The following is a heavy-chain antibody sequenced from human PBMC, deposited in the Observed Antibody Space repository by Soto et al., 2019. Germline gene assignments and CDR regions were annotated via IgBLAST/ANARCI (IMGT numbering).Heavy chain of an antibody. Sequence: QVQLVQSGAEVKKPGASVKVSCKASGYTFTSYAMHWVRQAPGQRLEWMGWINAGNGNTKYSQKFQGRVTITRDTSARTAYKELSSLRSEDTAVYYCARDLGNSSSWYNYYYYYMDVWGKGTTVTVSS. V-gene: IGHV1-3*01. CDR3: ARDLGNSSSWYNYYYYYMDV. D-gene: IGHD6-13*01. CDR1: GYTFTSYA. CDR2: INAGNGNT. J-gene: IGHJ6*03.